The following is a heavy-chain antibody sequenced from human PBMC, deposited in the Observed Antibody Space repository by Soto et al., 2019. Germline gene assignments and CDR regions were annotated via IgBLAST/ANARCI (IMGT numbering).Heavy chain of an antibody. D-gene: IGHD6-13*01. CDR2: ISAYNGNT. V-gene: IGHV1-18*01. CDR1: GYTFTSYG. CDR3: ARTKGQPGSGWSYLRKSSVDWFGP. J-gene: IGHJ5*02. Sequence: QVQLVQSGAEVKKPGASVKVSCKASGYTFTSYGISWMRQAPGQGLEWMGWITTYNSLGWISAYNGNTNYVQNLQGRVSMTADTSTSTAYMELRSLTSDDTAVYYCARTKGQPGSGWSYLRKSSVDWFGPWGQGTLVTVSS.